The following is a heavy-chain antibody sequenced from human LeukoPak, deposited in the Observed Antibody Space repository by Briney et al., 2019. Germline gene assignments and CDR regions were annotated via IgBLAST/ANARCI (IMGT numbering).Heavy chain of an antibody. CDR2: IIPIFGTA. D-gene: IGHD1-26*01. CDR3: ARDIVGATQDFNFDY. V-gene: IGHV1-69*13. J-gene: IGHJ4*02. CDR1: GGTFSSYA. Sequence: GAPVKVSCKASGGTFSSYAISWVRQAPGQGLEWMGGIIPIFGTANYAQKFQGRVTITADESTSTAYMELSSLRSEDTAVYYCARDIVGATQDFNFDYWGQGTLVTVSS.